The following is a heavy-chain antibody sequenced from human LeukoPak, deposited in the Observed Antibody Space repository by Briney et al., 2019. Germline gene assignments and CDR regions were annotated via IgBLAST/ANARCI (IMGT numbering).Heavy chain of an antibody. V-gene: IGHV3-30*02. CDR2: IRYDGSNK. D-gene: IGHD3-10*01. J-gene: IGHJ6*03. CDR1: GFTFSNYG. CDR3: ATQAGSGSGYFYYYYYMDV. Sequence: GGSLRLSCAASGFTFSNYGMHWVRQAPGKGLEWVAFIRYDGSNKYYADFVKGRFTISRDNSKNTLYLQMNSLRAEDTAVYYCATQAGSGSGYFYYYYYMDVWGKGTTVTVS.